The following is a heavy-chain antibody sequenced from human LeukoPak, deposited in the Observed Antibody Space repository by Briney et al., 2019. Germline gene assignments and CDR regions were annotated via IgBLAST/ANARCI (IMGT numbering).Heavy chain of an antibody. CDR1: GGSFSSSY. J-gene: IGHJ5*02. V-gene: IGHV4-59*01. CDR2: IYYTGST. CDR3: ARGTSGSCYGVWFDP. Sequence: SETLSLTCTVSGGSFSSSYWSWVRQPPGKGLEWIAYIYYTGSTNYNPSLKGRVTISLDTSKNQFSLKLSSVTAADTAVYYCARGTSGSCYGVWFDPWGQGTLVTVSS. D-gene: IGHD1-26*01.